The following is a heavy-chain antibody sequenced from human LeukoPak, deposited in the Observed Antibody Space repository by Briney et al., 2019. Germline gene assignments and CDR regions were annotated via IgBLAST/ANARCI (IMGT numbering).Heavy chain of an antibody. V-gene: IGHV1-69*13. CDR3: ARLGGPYCTNGVCPGGY. D-gene: IGHD2-8*01. CDR1: GGTFSSYA. CDR2: IIPIFGTA. J-gene: IGHJ4*02. Sequence: GASVKVSCKASGGTFSSYAISWVRQAPGQGLEWMGGIIPIFGTANYAQKFQGRVTITADESTSTAYMELSSLRSEDTAVYYCARLGGPYCTNGVCPGGYWGQGTLVTVSS.